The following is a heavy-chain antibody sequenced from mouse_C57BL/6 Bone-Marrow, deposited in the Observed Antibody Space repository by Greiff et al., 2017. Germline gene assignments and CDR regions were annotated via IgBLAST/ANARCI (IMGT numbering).Heavy chain of an antibody. CDR2: IYPRSGNT. Sequence: QVQLPQSGAELARPGASVKLSCKASGYTFTSYGISWVKQRTGQGLEWIGEIYPRSGNTYYNEKFKGKATLTADKSSSTAYMELRSLTAEDSAVYFCPLLRYPWYFDVWGTGTTVTVSS. D-gene: IGHD1-1*01. CDR3: PLLRYPWYFDV. J-gene: IGHJ1*03. V-gene: IGHV1-81*01. CDR1: GYTFTSYG.